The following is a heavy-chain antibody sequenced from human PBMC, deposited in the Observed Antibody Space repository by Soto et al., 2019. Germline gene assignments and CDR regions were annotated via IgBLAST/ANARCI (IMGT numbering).Heavy chain of an antibody. Sequence: QVPLVQSGAEVKKPGASVKVSCKASGYTFTSYGISWVRPAPGQGLEWMGWISAYNGNTNYAQKLQGRVTMTTDTSTSTAYMELRSLRSDDTAVYYCARDRGQLVRCGWFDPWGQGTLVTVSS. D-gene: IGHD6-6*01. CDR1: GYTFTSYG. CDR2: ISAYNGNT. CDR3: ARDRGQLVRCGWFDP. J-gene: IGHJ5*02. V-gene: IGHV1-18*01.